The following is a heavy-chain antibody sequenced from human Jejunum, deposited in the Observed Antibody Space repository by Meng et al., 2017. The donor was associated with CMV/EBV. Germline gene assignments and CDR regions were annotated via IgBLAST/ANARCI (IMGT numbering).Heavy chain of an antibody. V-gene: IGHV3-9*01. D-gene: IGHD2-15*01. Sequence: VRQVPGKGLEWVSGISWNGDPIAYADSVKGRFTISRDNAKNTVYLQMNSLRPEDTALYYCVKEVGFCSGGRCHYVPNYYYYGLDVWGQGTTVTVSS. CDR2: ISWNGDPI. J-gene: IGHJ6*02. CDR3: VKEVGFCSGGRCHYVPNYYYYGLDV.